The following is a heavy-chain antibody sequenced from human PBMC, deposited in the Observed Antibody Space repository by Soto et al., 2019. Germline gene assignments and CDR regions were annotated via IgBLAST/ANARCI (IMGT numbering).Heavy chain of an antibody. CDR3: ARRAETNGWNGFGADKYYFDF. Sequence: AAVNVSCKDSGYTFTSYDIYWVRQATGQGLELMGWMNPNTGNSGYAQKFQGRVTMTSDTSISTAHMELSSLRSEDTAVYYCARRAETNGWNGFGADKYYFDFWGQGTLVTVSS. D-gene: IGHD1-1*01. CDR2: MNPNTGNS. J-gene: IGHJ4*02. CDR1: GYTFTSYD. V-gene: IGHV1-8*01.